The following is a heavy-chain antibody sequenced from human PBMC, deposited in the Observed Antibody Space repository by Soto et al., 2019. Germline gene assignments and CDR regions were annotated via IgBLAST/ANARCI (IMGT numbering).Heavy chain of an antibody. D-gene: IGHD3-10*01. CDR3: ASLDYYGSGSDY. CDR2: IYYSGST. CDR1: GGSISSSSYY. V-gene: IGHV4-39*07. Sequence: SETLSLTCTVSGGSISSSSYYWGWIRQPPGKGLEWIGSIYYSGSTYYNPSLKSRVTISVDTSKNQFSLKLSSVTAADTAVYYCASLDYYGSGSDYWGQGTLVTVSS. J-gene: IGHJ4*02.